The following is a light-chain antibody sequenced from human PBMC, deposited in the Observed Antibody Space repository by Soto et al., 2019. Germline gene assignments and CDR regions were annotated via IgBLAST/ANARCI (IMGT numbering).Light chain of an antibody. J-gene: IGLJ1*01. CDR3: SSWTSSVPYV. V-gene: IGLV2-8*01. CDR1: SRDVGAYNY. Sequence: QSALTQPPSASGSPGQSVTISCTGTSRDVGAYNYVSWYQQRPGKAPKLIIYKVSNRPSGVPDRFSASKSGNAASLTVSGLQAEDEADYYCSSWTSSVPYVFGSGTKVTVL. CDR2: KVS.